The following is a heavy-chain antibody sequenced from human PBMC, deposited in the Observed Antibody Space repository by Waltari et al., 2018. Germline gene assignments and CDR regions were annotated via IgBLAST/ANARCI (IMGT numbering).Heavy chain of an antibody. Sequence: EVQLVESGGGLIQPGGSLRLSCAASGFNVTNNYMSWVRQAPGKGLEWVSVIYSDGNTHYADSVKGRFTISRDNSKSTLYLQMNTLRAEDTAVYFCASSDYYDTSGLIREPQYYYGMDVWGQGTKVTVS. CDR3: ASSDYYDTSGLIREPQYYYGMDV. J-gene: IGHJ6*02. V-gene: IGHV3-53*01. CDR2: IYSDGNT. CDR1: GFNVTNNY. D-gene: IGHD3-22*01.